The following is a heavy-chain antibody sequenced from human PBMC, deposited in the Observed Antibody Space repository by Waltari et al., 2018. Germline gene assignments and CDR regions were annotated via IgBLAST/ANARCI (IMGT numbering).Heavy chain of an antibody. J-gene: IGHJ2*01. Sequence: QVQLQESGPGLVKPSQTLSLTCTVSGGSISSGGYYWSWIRQHPGKGLGWIGYIYYRGSTYYNPSLKSLVTIAVDTSKNQFSLKLSSVTAADTAVYYCARSTELGYCSGGSCYSWYFDLWGRGTLVTVSS. CDR1: GGSISSGGYY. V-gene: IGHV4-31*01. CDR2: IYYRGST. CDR3: ARSTELGYCSGGSCYSWYFDL. D-gene: IGHD2-15*01.